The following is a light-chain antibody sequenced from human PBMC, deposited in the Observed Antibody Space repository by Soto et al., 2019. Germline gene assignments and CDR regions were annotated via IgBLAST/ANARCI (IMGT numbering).Light chain of an antibody. V-gene: IGKV3-11*01. Sequence: ILLTQSPASLSLSHGERVTLSCSASQSVSNSLAWYQQKPCQPPRLLIYDVSNRATGIPARFSGSGSVTDFTLTITSLEPEDFAVYFFHQRYNWPRDTFGQGTRLEIK. CDR3: HQRYNWPRDT. J-gene: IGKJ5*01. CDR1: QSVSNS. CDR2: DVS.